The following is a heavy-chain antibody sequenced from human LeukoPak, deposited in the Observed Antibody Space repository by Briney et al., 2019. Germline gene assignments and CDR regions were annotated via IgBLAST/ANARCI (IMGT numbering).Heavy chain of an antibody. CDR3: ATDSSGSALDY. J-gene: IGHJ4*02. CDR1: GASTDRRVSTNSYY. V-gene: IGHV4-61*05. Sequence: SETLSLTCTVSGASTDRRVSTNSYYWSWIRQFPGKGLEWIGNIYNTGSVTYKPSLRSRVTMSIDMSKKQLSLRLTSVTAADTAVYFCATDSSGSALDYWGQGILVTVSS. CDR2: IYNTGSV. D-gene: IGHD3-22*01.